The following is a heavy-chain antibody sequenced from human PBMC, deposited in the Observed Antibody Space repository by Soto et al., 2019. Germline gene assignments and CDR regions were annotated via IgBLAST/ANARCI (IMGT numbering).Heavy chain of an antibody. CDR1: GGSISSTTYY. CDR2: FFIGGNT. D-gene: IGHD3-10*01. J-gene: IGHJ4*02. V-gene: IGHV4-39*01. CDR3: ERRHGHEVDAYY. Sequence: PSETLSLTCTVSGGSISSTTYYWGWMRQPPGKGLEWIASFFIGGNTYYNPSLKSRVTISVDTSKNQFSLKLSSVTAADTAVYFCERRHGHEVDAYYWGQGILVTVSS.